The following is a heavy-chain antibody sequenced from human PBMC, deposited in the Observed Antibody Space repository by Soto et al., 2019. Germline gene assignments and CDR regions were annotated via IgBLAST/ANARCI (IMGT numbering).Heavy chain of an antibody. D-gene: IGHD3-10*01. J-gene: IGHJ5*02. CDR3: AKSGNYASGSYYNWFDT. Sequence: EVQLLESGGGLVQPGGSLRLSCAASEFSFTNYAMNWVRQAPAKGLEWVSCISGAGDRTYYADSVKGRFTVSRDNSKNTLYLQLSSLRVEDTAVYYCAKSGNYASGSYYNWFDTWGQGILVTVSS. CDR2: ISGAGDRT. CDR1: EFSFTNYA. V-gene: IGHV3-23*01.